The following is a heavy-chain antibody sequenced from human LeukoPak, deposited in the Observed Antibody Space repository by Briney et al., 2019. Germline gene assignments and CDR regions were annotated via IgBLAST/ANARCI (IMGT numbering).Heavy chain of an antibody. CDR3: ARGPRLLWFGESSYYYMDV. CDR1: GGSISSSSYY. J-gene: IGHJ6*03. Sequence: SETLSLTCTVSGGSISSSSYYWGWIRQPPGKGLEWIGSIYYNGSTYYNPSLKSRVTISVDTSKNQFSLKLSSVTAADTAVYYCARGPRLLWFGESSYYYMDVWGKGTTVTISS. D-gene: IGHD3-10*01. V-gene: IGHV4-39*07. CDR2: IYYNGST.